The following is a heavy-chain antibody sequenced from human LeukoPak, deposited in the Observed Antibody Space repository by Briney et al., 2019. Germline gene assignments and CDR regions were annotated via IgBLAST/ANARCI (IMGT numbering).Heavy chain of an antibody. J-gene: IGHJ4*02. CDR1: GGSLCGYF. CDR3: PRCPTYYYGSGSSSTRDY. V-gene: IGHV4-34*01. Sequence: SETLSLTCAVCGGSLCGYFWSWIRHPPGKGLEWIGEINNSGSTNYNPSPKSRATIPVDTSMNQFPLRLSSVTAADTPVYYFPRCPTYYYGSGSSSTRDYWGQGTLVTVSS. CDR2: INNSGST. D-gene: IGHD3-10*01.